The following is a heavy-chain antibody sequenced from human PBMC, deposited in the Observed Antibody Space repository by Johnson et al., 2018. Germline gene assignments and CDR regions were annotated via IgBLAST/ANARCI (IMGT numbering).Heavy chain of an antibody. J-gene: IGHJ6*03. CDR1: GFTLGNYY. V-gene: IGHV3-11*04. D-gene: IGHD6-19*01. CDR3: ARDQWTDEDYSYYMDV. CDR2: ISAISRTI. Sequence: QVQLVESGGGLVKPGGSLRLSCAASGFTLGNYYMTWIRQAPGKGLEWVSHISAISRTIYYADSVKGRFPSSRDNSKNSLYLEMNNLRAEDTAVYYFARDQWTDEDYSYYMDVWGKGTTVTVSS.